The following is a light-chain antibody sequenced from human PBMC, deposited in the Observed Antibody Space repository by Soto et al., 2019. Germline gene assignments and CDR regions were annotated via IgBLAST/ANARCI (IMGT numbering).Light chain of an antibody. CDR2: EVS. CDR3: MQSTQLPPT. Sequence: DVVMTQTPLSLSVAPGQPASISCKSSQSLLHITGETFLFWYLQKPGQSPQLLIYEVSTRVSGVPDRFSGSESGTDFTLEISRVETDDGGIYYCMQSTQLPPTFGQGTRLGIE. V-gene: IGKV2D-29*02. J-gene: IGKJ5*01. CDR1: QSLLHITGETF.